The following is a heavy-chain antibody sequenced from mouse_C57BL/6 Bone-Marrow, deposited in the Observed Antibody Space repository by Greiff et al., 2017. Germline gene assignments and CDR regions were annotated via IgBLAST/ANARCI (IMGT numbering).Heavy chain of an antibody. CDR3: ATEVGGNSWFAY. D-gene: IGHD2-1*01. J-gene: IGHJ3*01. V-gene: IGHV1-55*01. Sequence: QLQQPGAELVKPGASVKMSCKASGYTFTSYWITWVKQRPGQGLEWIGDIYPGSGSTNYNEKFKSKATLTVDTSSSTAYMQLSSLTSEDSAVYYCATEVGGNSWFAYWGQGTLVTVSA. CDR2: IYPGSGST. CDR1: GYTFTSYW.